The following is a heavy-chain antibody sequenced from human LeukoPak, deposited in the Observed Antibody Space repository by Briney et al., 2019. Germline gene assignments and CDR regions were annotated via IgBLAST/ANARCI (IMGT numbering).Heavy chain of an antibody. CDR1: GFTFSSYT. CDR2: ISSSSTYL. J-gene: IGHJ6*02. D-gene: IGHD6-6*01. CDR3: ARDLVGDV. V-gene: IGHV3-21*01. Sequence: GGSLRLSCAASGFTFSSYTMNWVRQAPGKGLEWVSYISSSSTYLYYADSVKGRSTISRDNARDSLYLQMNSLRAEDTAVYYCARDLVGDVWGQGTTVTVSS.